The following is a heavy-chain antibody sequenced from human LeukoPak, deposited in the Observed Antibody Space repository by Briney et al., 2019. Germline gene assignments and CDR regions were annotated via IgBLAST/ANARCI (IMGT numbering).Heavy chain of an antibody. CDR1: GFPFSSYW. J-gene: IGHJ4*02. Sequence: GGSLRLSCVASGFPFSSYWMTWVRQAPGKGLEWVANIKQDGGKKSYVDSVKGRFTISRDNAKNSLYLQMNSLRAEDTAIYYCTRVGYIDEGIDYWGQGALVTVSS. CDR3: TRVGYIDEGIDY. V-gene: IGHV3-7*04. D-gene: IGHD5-24*01. CDR2: IKQDGGKK.